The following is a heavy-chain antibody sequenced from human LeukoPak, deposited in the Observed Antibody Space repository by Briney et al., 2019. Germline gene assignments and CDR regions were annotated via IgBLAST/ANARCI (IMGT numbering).Heavy chain of an antibody. CDR2: INHSGST. J-gene: IGHJ5*02. D-gene: IGHD6-13*01. CDR1: GGSFSGYY. V-gene: IGHV4-34*01. Sequence: SETLSLTCAVYGGSFSGYYWSWIRQPPGKGLEWIGEINHSGSTNYNPSLKSRVTISVDTSKTQFSLKLSSVTAADTAVYYCARSRAAAGTLYWFDPWGQGTLVTVSS. CDR3: ARSRAAAGTLYWFDP.